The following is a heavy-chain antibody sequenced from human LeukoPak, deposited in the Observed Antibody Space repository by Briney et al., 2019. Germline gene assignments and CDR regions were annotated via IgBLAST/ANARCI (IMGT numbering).Heavy chain of an antibody. V-gene: IGHV3-7*01. CDR1: GFTFSSYW. D-gene: IGHD1-26*01. CDR2: IKQDGSEK. Sequence: GGSLRLSCAASGFTFSSYWMSWVRQAPGKGLEWVANIKQDGSEKYYVYSVKGRFTISRDNAKNSLYLQMNSLRAEDTAVYYCARDKVVGATYLDYWGQGTLVTVSS. CDR3: ARDKVVGATYLDY. J-gene: IGHJ4*02.